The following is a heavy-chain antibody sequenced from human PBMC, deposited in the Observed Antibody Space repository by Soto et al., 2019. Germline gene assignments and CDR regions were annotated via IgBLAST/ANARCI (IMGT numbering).Heavy chain of an antibody. D-gene: IGHD6-19*01. Sequence: SQRLSCTASGFTFGDYAMSRFRQAPGKGLEWVGFIRSKAYGGTTEYAASVKGRFTISRDDSKSIAYPQMKSLKTEDTAVYYCTRDLAYSSGENFDYWGQGTLVTVCS. CDR2: IRSKAYGGTT. CDR1: GFTFGDYA. CDR3: TRDLAYSSGENFDY. J-gene: IGHJ4*02. V-gene: IGHV3-49*03.